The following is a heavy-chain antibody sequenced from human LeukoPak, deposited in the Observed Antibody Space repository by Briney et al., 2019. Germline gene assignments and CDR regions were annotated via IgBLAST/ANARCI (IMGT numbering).Heavy chain of an antibody. D-gene: IGHD3/OR15-3a*01. CDR3: ARFGTGYGALDI. CDR2: ISSSGSSI. J-gene: IGHJ3*02. V-gene: IGHV3-11*04. Sequence: PGGSLRLSCAASGFSFSDYYMSWIRQAPGKGLEGVSYISSSGSSIYYADSGRGRFTMSRDNARNSLYLQMNRLRAEDTAVYYCARFGTGYGALDIWGQGTMVTVSS. CDR1: GFSFSDYY.